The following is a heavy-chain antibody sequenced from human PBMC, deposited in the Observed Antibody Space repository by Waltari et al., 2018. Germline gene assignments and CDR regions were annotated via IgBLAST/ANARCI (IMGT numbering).Heavy chain of an antibody. CDR1: GGSFSGYY. V-gene: IGHV4-34*01. D-gene: IGHD6-19*01. J-gene: IGHJ4*02. Sequence: QVQLQQWGAGLLKPSETLSLTCAVYGGSFSGYYWSWIRQPPGKGLEWIGEINHSGRTTYNPSLKSRVTISVDTSKNQFSLKLSSVTAADTAVYYCASRKGKSGWYYWGQGTLVTVSS. CDR3: ASRKGKSGWYY. CDR2: INHSGRT.